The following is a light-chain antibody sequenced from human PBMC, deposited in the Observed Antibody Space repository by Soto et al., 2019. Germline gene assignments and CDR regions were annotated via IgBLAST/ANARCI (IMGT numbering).Light chain of an antibody. J-gene: IGLJ2*01. CDR3: SSYTGRNTLI. CDR1: SSDVGGYNY. CDR2: EVT. V-gene: IGLV2-14*01. Sequence: QSALTQPASVSWAPGQSITISCTGTSSDVGGYNYVSWYQQHPGKAPKLMIYEVTNRPSGVSNRFSGSRSGNTASLTISGLQAEDEADYYCSSYTGRNTLIFGGGTKVTVL.